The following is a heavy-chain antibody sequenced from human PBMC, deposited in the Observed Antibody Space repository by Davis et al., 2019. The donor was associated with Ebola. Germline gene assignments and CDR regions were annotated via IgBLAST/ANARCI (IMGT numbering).Heavy chain of an antibody. J-gene: IGHJ5*02. CDR1: GYTFTGYY. Sequence: ASVKVSCNASGYTFTGYYMHWVRQAPGQGLEWMGWINPNSGGTNYAQKIQGRVTMTRDTSISTAYMELSRLRSDDTAVYYCARDGAEWGNYGDYGENNWFDPWGQGTLVTVSS. V-gene: IGHV1-2*02. CDR2: INPNSGGT. CDR3: ARDGAEWGNYGDYGENNWFDP. D-gene: IGHD4-17*01.